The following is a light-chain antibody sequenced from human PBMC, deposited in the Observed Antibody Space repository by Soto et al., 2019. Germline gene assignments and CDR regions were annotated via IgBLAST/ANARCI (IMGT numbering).Light chain of an antibody. J-gene: IGLJ1*01. V-gene: IGLV1-47*02. CDR2: SNN. CDR1: SSNIGRND. CDR3: AAWDDSLSGIYV. Sequence: QSVLTQPPSASGTPGQRVTISCSGTSSNIGRNDVCWYQQLPGTAPKRLIFSNNQRPSGVPDRFSGSKSGTSASLAIGGLRSEDEDDYYCAAWDDSLSGIYVFGNGTKVTV.